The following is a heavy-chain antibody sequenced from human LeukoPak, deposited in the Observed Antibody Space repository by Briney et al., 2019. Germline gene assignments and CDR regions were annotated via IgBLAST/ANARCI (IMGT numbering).Heavy chain of an antibody. J-gene: IGHJ4*02. V-gene: IGHV1-18*01. CDR2: ISVYNGNT. Sequence: ASVKVSCKASGYTFTSYGISWVRQAPGQGLEWMGWISVYNGNTNYAQKFQGRVTMTTDTSTSTAYMELRSLISDDTAVYYRARATAGNFDYWGQGTLVTVSS. CDR1: GYTFTSYG. D-gene: IGHD1-14*01. CDR3: ARATAGNFDY.